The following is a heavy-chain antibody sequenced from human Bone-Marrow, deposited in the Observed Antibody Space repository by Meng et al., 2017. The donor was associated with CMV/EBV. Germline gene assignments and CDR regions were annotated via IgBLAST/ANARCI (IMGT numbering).Heavy chain of an antibody. CDR3: ARGPIDSVSN. J-gene: IGHJ4*02. D-gene: IGHD2-15*01. Sequence: VSCKVSGYTFTTYDITWGRQATGQGLEWMGWMNPNSGDTGYAQKFQGRVTMTRNTSISTAYMDLSSLRSDDTAVYYCARGPIDSVSNWGQGTLVTVSS. V-gene: IGHV1-8*01. CDR1: GYTFTTYD. CDR2: MNPNSGDT.